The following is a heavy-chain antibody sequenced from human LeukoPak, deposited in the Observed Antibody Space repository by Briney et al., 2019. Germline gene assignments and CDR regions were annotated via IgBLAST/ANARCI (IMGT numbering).Heavy chain of an antibody. V-gene: IGHV4-61*02. D-gene: IGHD2-8*01. CDR3: ARDPGYCSNGVCYLFDY. CDR2: IYTSGST. J-gene: IGHJ4*02. Sequence: PSETLSLTCTVSGGSISSGSYYWSWIRQPAGKGREWIGRIYTSGSTNYNPSLKSRVTISVDTSKNQFSLKLSSVTAADTAVYYCARDPGYCSNGVCYLFDYWGQGTLVTVSS. CDR1: GGSISSGSYY.